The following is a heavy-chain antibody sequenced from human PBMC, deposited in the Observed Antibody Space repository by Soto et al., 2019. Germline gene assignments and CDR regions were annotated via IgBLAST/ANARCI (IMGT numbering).Heavy chain of an antibody. V-gene: IGHV3-74*01. CDR2: ITSDGKSK. J-gene: IGHJ5*02. CDR1: GFNFSNHW. CDR3: ARESGDWPLNWFDP. Sequence: SGGSLRLSCAASGFNFSNHWMHWVRQRPAEGLVWVSRITSDGKSKAYAESVKGRFAISRDNAKNTLHLQMNGLTAEDTAVYYCARESGDWPLNWFDPWGQGTLVTVSS. D-gene: IGHD2-21*02.